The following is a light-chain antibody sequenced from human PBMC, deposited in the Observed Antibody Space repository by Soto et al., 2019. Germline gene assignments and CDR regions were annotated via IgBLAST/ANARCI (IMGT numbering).Light chain of an antibody. CDR3: QQYGSSPQIT. J-gene: IGKJ5*01. Sequence: EIVLTQSPGTLSLSPGERATLSCRASQSFSSSYLAWYQHKPGQAPTLLIYGAPSRATGIPDRFSGSGSGTDFTLTISRLEPEDFAVYYCQQYGSSPQITFAQGTRLE. CDR1: QSFSSSY. V-gene: IGKV3-20*01. CDR2: GAP.